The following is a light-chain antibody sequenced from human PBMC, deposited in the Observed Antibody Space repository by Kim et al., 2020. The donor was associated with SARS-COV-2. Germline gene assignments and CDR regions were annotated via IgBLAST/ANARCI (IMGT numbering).Light chain of an antibody. Sequence: SVKLTGTLSSGHSSYDSAWHQGRPEKGPRYLMKLNSDGSHSKGDGIPDRFSGSSAGAERYLTISSHQAEDEADYYCQTWGTGIRVFGGGTQLTVL. CDR3: QTWGTGIRV. V-gene: IGLV4-69*01. CDR1: SGHSSYD. J-gene: IGLJ3*02. CDR2: LNSDGSH.